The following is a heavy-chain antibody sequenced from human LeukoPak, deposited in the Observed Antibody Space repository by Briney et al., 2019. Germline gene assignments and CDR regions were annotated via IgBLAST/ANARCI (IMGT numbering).Heavy chain of an antibody. J-gene: IGHJ4*02. CDR2: INAGNGNT. V-gene: IGHV1-3*01. D-gene: IGHD6-19*01. CDR1: GYTFTSYA. CDR3: ARYPGWGFDY. Sequence: ASVKVSCKASGYTFTSYAMHWVRQAPGQRLEWMGWINAGNGNTKYSQKFQGRVTMTRNTSISTAYMELSSLRSEDTAVYYCARYPGWGFDYWGQGTLVTVSS.